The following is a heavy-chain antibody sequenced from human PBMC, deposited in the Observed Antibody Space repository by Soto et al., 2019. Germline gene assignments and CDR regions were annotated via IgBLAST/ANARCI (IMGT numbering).Heavy chain of an antibody. V-gene: IGHV4-34*01. Sequence: QVQLQQWGAGLLKPSETLSLTCAVYGGSFSGYYWSWIRQPPGKGLEYIGEINHRGSTNYNPSLTSRAPTSVDTSQTPFSLTLSSVTAAAPAVYSCARSYGGNSGTFDFWGQGTLVTVSS. CDR3: ARSYGGNSGTFDF. J-gene: IGHJ4*02. D-gene: IGHD4-17*01. CDR2: INHRGST. CDR1: GGSFSGYY.